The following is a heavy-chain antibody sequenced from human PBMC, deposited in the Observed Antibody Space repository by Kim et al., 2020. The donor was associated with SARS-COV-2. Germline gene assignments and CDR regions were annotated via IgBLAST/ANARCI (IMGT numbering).Heavy chain of an antibody. CDR2: IYYSGST. CDR1: GGSISSGGYY. V-gene: IGHV4-31*03. CDR3: ARDGGGIAVAGPYDAFDI. Sequence: SETLSLTCTVSGGSISSGGYYWSWIRQHPGKGLEWIGYIYYSGSTYYNPSLKSRVTISVDTSKNQFSLKLSSVTAADTAVYYCARDGGGIAVAGPYDAFDIWGQGTMVTVSS. J-gene: IGHJ3*02. D-gene: IGHD6-19*01.